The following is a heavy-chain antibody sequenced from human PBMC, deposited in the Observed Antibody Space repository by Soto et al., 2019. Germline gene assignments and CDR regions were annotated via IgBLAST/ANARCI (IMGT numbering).Heavy chain of an antibody. J-gene: IGHJ4*02. CDR1: GFTFNTNA. Sequence: EVQLLESGGDLAHPGGSLRLSCAASGFTFNTNAMTWVRQAPGKGLEWVSIIGGNGSPTYYADSVKGRFTVSRDNSKNTVYLQMNSLRAEDTAVYYCAKDKPQPSLWGQGTLVTVSS. CDR3: AKDKPQPSL. CDR2: IGGNGSPT. V-gene: IGHV3-23*01. D-gene: IGHD6-13*01.